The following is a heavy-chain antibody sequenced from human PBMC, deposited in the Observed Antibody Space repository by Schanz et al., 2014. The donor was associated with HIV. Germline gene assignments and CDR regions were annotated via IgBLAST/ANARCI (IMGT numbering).Heavy chain of an antibody. CDR3: TRGARDCSNGVCGGTYFDY. CDR1: GGTFSNYA. Sequence: QVPLVQSGAEVKKPGSSVKVSCKASGGTFSNYAINWVRQAPGQGLEWMGGIIPIFGTSNYAQKFQGRVTITADESTSTAYMELSSLTSDDTAVYYCTRGARDCSNGVCGGTYFDYWGQGTLVTVSS. CDR2: IIPIFGTS. J-gene: IGHJ4*02. V-gene: IGHV1-69*01. D-gene: IGHD2-8*01.